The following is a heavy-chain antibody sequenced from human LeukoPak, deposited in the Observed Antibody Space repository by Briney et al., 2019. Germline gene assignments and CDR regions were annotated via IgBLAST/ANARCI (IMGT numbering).Heavy chain of an antibody. V-gene: IGHV4-34*01. J-gene: IGHJ6*04. CDR2: INHSGST. CDR1: GGSFSGYY. Sequence: SETLSLTCAVYGGSFSGYYWSWIRQPPGKGLEWIGEINHSGSTNYNPSLKSRVTISVDTYKNQFSLKLSSVTAADTAVYYCATSRIGDGMDVWGKGTTVTVSS. D-gene: IGHD2-2*01. CDR3: ATSRIGDGMDV.